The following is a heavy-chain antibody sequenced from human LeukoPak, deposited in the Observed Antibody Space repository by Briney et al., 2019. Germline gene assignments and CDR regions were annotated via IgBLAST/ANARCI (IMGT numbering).Heavy chain of an antibody. Sequence: SETLSLTCTVSGGSISGYSWSWIRQPAGKGLEWIGRIYTSGSTNYSPSLKSLITMSVDTSKNQFSLKLSSVTAADTAVYYCARDHDSGGFYYRGTFDIWGQGTMVTVSS. V-gene: IGHV4-4*07. CDR2: IYTSGST. CDR3: ARDHDSGGFYYRGTFDI. CDR1: GGSISGYS. D-gene: IGHD3-22*01. J-gene: IGHJ3*02.